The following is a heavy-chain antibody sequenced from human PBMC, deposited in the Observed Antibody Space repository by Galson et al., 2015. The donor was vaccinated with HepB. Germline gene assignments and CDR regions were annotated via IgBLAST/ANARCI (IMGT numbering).Heavy chain of an antibody. J-gene: IGHJ6*02. CDR3: AQDLTYYYGSGSYFVGMDA. D-gene: IGHD3-10*01. Sequence: SLRLSCAASGFSVYSNYMNWVRQAPGKGLEWVSLIYSSSSSTNYADFVRGRFTISRDTSKNTVYLQMSRLRADDTALYYCAQDLTYYYGSGSYFVGMDAWGQGTTVTVS. CDR1: GFSVYSNY. V-gene: IGHV3-53*01. CDR2: IYSSSSST.